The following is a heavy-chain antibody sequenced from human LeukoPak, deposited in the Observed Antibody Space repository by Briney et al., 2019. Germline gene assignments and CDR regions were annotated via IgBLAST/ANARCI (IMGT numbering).Heavy chain of an antibody. V-gene: IGHV4-39*07. Sequence: SETLSLTCTVSGGSISSSSYYWGWIRQPPGKGLEWIGSIYYSGSTYYNPSLKSRVTISVDTSRNQFSLKLSSVTAADTAVYYCAKDAAPGFYYYYYMDVWGKGTTVTVSS. D-gene: IGHD3-10*01. CDR3: AKDAAPGFYYYYYMDV. CDR1: GGSISSSSYY. CDR2: IYYSGST. J-gene: IGHJ6*03.